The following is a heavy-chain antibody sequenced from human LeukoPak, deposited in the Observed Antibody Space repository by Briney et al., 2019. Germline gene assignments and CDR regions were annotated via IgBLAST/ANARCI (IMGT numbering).Heavy chain of an antibody. CDR1: GGTFSSYA. V-gene: IGHV1-69*06. CDR2: IIPIFGTA. D-gene: IGHD3-16*01. Sequence: GASVKVSCKASGGTFSSYAISWVRQAPGQGLEWMGGIIPIFGTANYAQKFQGRVTITADKSTSTAYMELSSLRSEDTAVYYCALFQDYVWGSPLEPWGQGTLVTVSS. J-gene: IGHJ5*02. CDR3: ALFQDYVWGSPLEP.